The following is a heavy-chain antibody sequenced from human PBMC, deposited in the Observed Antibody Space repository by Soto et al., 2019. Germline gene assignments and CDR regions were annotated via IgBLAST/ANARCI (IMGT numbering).Heavy chain of an antibody. D-gene: IGHD3-3*01. Sequence: EVQLLESGGGLVQPGGSLRLSCAASGFNFSSYAMTWVRQAPGKGLEWVSSIGGGGGSTFYADSVKGRFIISRDNSTNTLFMQMNSPRAEDTAIYSCAKQGRQAQTILGVVIIGPYFDHWGQGTLVTVSS. CDR1: GFNFSSYA. V-gene: IGHV3-23*01. J-gene: IGHJ4*02. CDR3: AKQGRQAQTILGVVIIGPYFDH. CDR2: IGGGGGST.